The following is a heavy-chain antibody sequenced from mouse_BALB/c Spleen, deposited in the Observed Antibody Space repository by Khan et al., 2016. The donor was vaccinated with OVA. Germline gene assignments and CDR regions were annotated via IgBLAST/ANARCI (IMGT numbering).Heavy chain of an antibody. CDR3: ARHNYGPFAY. CDR2: INSAGDNI. CDR1: GFTFSTYA. D-gene: IGHD1-1*01. Sequence: EVQLQESGGDLVMPGGSLKLSCSASGFTFSTYAMSWVRQTPEKRLEWVATINSAGDNIFYPDSVKGRFTISRDNAKNTLYLQMNSLRSEDTAMYYCARHNYGPFAYWGQGTLVTVSA. V-gene: IGHV5-9-3*01. J-gene: IGHJ3*01.